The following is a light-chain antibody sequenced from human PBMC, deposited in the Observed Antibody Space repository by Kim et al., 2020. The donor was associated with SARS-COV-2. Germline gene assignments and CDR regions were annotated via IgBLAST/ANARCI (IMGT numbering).Light chain of an antibody. CDR1: SSDIGGYNS. CDR3: SSYTTDTSWV. CDR2: DVN. Sequence: GQSIPISRTGTSSDIGGYNSVSWFQQYSDKAPKLIIYDVNARPSGAAPRFSGSKSGNTASLTVSGLRPEDEADYYCSSYTTDTSWVFGGGTQLTVL. V-gene: IGLV2-14*03. J-gene: IGLJ3*02.